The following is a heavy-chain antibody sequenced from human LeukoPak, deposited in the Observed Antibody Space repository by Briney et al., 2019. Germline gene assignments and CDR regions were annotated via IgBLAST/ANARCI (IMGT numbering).Heavy chain of an antibody. D-gene: IGHD1-1*01. Sequence: GASVKVSCKASGYTFTSYGISWVRQAPGQGLEWMGWMNPNSGNTGYAQKFQGRVTITRNTSISTAYMELSSLRSEDTAVYYCAGGPTGRYYYYMDVWGKGTTVTVSS. CDR1: GYTFTSYG. V-gene: IGHV1-8*03. J-gene: IGHJ6*03. CDR2: MNPNSGNT. CDR3: AGGPTGRYYYYMDV.